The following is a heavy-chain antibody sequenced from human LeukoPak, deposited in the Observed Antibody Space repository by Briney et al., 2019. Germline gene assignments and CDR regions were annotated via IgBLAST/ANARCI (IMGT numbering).Heavy chain of an antibody. Sequence: SVKVSCKASGGTFSSYAISWVRQAPGQGLEWVGGIIPIFGTPNYAQKVQDRVTMTTDTSTNTAYMELRSLRSDDTAVYYCARGDYGGPDAFDIWGQGTMVTVSS. D-gene: IGHD4-23*01. J-gene: IGHJ3*02. CDR2: IIPIFGTP. CDR1: GGTFSSYA. V-gene: IGHV1-69*05. CDR3: ARGDYGGPDAFDI.